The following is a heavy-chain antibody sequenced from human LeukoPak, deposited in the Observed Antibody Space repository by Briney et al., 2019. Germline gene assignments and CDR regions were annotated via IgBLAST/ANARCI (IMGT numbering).Heavy chain of an antibody. V-gene: IGHV1-58*02. CDR1: GITFTSAA. CDR3: AAETQSGYYYYCMDV. CDR2: IVVGSGNT. J-gene: IGHJ6*02. D-gene: IGHD6-25*01. Sequence: GTSAKVSCKPSGITFTSAAMQWVRQARGQSQEWIGWIVVGSGNTNYAQKFQERVTITRDMSTSTAYMELSSLRSEDTAVYYCAAETQSGYYYYCMDVWGQGTTVTVSS.